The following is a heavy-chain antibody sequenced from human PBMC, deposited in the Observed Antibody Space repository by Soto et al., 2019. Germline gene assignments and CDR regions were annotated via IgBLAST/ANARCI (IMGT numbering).Heavy chain of an antibody. J-gene: IGHJ4*02. Sequence: PSETLSLTCTVSGGSISSYYWSWIRQPPGKGLEWIGYIYYSGSTNYNPSLKSRVTISVDTSKNQFSLKLSSVTAADTAVYYCARRYRSCFDYRGQGTLVTVSS. CDR2: IYYSGST. CDR3: ARRYRSCFDY. D-gene: IGHD2-2*01. CDR1: GGSISSYY. V-gene: IGHV4-59*08.